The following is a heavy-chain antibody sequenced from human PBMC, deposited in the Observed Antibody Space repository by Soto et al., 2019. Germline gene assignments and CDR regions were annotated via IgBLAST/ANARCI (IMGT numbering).Heavy chain of an antibody. CDR2: ISSGSSFT. Sequence: GGSLRLSCGASGFSFSSYTMNWVRQAPGKGPEWVSSISSGSSFTSYADSVKGRFTISRDNAKKSLYLQMNSLRAEDTAVYYCARDYYYDRSGYSPLDYWGQGTLVTVSS. V-gene: IGHV3-21*01. CDR1: GFSFSSYT. D-gene: IGHD3-22*01. CDR3: ARDYYYDRSGYSPLDY. J-gene: IGHJ4*02.